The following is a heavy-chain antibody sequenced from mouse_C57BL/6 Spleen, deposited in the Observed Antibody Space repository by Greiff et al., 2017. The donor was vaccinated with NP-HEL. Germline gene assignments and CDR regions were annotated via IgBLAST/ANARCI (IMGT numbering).Heavy chain of an antibody. Sequence: EVKVVESGGDLVKPGGSLKLSCAASGFTFSSYGMSWVRQTPDKRLEWVATISSGGSYTYYPDSVKGRFTISRDNAKNTLYLQMSSLKSEDTAMYYCARGGVYGNFPMDYWGQGTSVTVSS. J-gene: IGHJ4*01. CDR2: ISSGGSYT. V-gene: IGHV5-6*01. CDR1: GFTFSSYG. D-gene: IGHD2-1*01. CDR3: ARGGVYGNFPMDY.